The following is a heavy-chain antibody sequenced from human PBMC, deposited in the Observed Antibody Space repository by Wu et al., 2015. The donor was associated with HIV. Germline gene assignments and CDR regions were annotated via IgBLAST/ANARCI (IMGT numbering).Heavy chain of an antibody. D-gene: IGHD4-23*01. CDR1: GYSFSLYY. J-gene: IGHJ4*02. Sequence: QVHLVQSGAGVKMPGASVKVSCEASGYSFSLYYMHWVRQAPGQGLEWMGLIDPVTGRTNYAPKFHDRVTMARDTSTSTLYMALNSLTSGDTAIYYCVRGGKSPGHPKYFFDYWGQGSLVTVSS. V-gene: IGHV1-46*03. CDR3: VRGGKSPGHPKYFFDY. CDR2: IDPVTGRT.